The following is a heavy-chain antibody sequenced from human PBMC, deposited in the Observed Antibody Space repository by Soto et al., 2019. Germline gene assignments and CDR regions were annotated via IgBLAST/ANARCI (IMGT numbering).Heavy chain of an antibody. CDR3: ARGGISHWAYFYYMDV. Sequence: QVQLQQWGAGLLKPSETLSLTCVVSGGSLSDYFWSWIRQPPGMALEWIGAINHLGRINYNPSLKRRLTMSVDTSKNQFSLTLNSVTAADTATYYCARGGISHWAYFYYMDVWDRGTTVTVSS. CDR1: GGSLSDYF. D-gene: IGHD2-21*01. V-gene: IGHV4-34*01. J-gene: IGHJ6*03. CDR2: INHLGRI.